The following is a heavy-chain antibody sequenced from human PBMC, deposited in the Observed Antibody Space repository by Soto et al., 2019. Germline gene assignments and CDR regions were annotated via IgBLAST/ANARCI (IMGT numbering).Heavy chain of an antibody. D-gene: IGHD4-17*01. Sequence: QVQLQESGPGLVKPSETLSLTCTVSGGSVSSGSYYWSWIRQPPGKGLEWIGYIYYSGSTNYNPSLKSRVTISVDTSKNQFSLKLSSVTAADTAVYYCARVLSALYGGNSHWGQGTLVTVSS. CDR1: GGSVSSGSYY. J-gene: IGHJ4*02. V-gene: IGHV4-61*01. CDR2: IYYSGST. CDR3: ARVLSALYGGNSH.